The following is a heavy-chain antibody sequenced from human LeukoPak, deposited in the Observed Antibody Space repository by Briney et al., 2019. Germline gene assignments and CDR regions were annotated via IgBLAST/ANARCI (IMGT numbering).Heavy chain of an antibody. D-gene: IGHD6-19*01. V-gene: IGHV1-69*05. CDR3: ARDVTVAGTFTRQNYYYYYMDV. Sequence: GASVKVSCKASGGTFSSYAISWVRQAPGQWLEWMGRIIPIFGTANYAQKFQGRVTITTDESTSTAYMELSSLRSEDTAVYYCARDVTVAGTFTRQNYYYYYMDVWGKGTTVTVSS. CDR1: GGTFSSYA. CDR2: IIPIFGTA. J-gene: IGHJ6*03.